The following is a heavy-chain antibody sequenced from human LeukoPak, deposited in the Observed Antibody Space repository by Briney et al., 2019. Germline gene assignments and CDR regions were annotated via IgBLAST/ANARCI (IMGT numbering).Heavy chain of an antibody. V-gene: IGHV1-18*01. CDR1: GYTFTSYG. CDR2: ISAYNGNT. J-gene: IGHJ4*02. CDR3: ARDSPSYYDSSGYPYYFDY. D-gene: IGHD3-22*01. Sequence: EASVNVSCKASGYTFTSYGISWVRQAPGQGLEWMGWISAYNGNTNYAQKLQGRVTMTTDTSTSTAYMELRSLRSDDTAVYYCARDSPSYYDSSGYPYYFDYWGQGTLVTVSS.